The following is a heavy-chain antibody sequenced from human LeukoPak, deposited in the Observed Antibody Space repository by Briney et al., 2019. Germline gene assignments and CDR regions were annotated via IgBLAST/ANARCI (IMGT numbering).Heavy chain of an antibody. V-gene: IGHV3-48*04. Sequence: GGSLRLSCAASGFTLSSNSMNWVRQAPGKGLEWVSYISSSATTVHYADSVKGRFTISRDNAKNSLYLQMNSLRAEDTAVYYCAREMDDILTGYGLDYWGQGTLVTVSS. J-gene: IGHJ4*02. D-gene: IGHD3-9*01. CDR1: GFTLSSNS. CDR2: ISSSATTV. CDR3: AREMDDILTGYGLDY.